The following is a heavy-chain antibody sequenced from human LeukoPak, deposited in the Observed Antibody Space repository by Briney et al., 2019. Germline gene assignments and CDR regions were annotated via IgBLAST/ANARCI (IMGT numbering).Heavy chain of an antibody. D-gene: IGHD1-7*01. Sequence: SETLSLTCTVSGGFIGSYYWSWIRQPPGKGLEWIGYIYYSGSTNYNPSLKSRVTISVDTSKNQFSLKLGSVTAADTAVYYCARDNWNYGSSMDVWGQGTTVTVSS. V-gene: IGHV4-59*01. CDR1: GGFIGSYY. J-gene: IGHJ6*02. CDR2: IYYSGST. CDR3: ARDNWNYGSSMDV.